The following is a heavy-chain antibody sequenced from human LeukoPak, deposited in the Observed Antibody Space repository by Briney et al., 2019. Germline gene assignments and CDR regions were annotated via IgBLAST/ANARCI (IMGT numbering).Heavy chain of an antibody. CDR3: ARDAYYYGSGSSGGYYYYYYMDV. D-gene: IGHD3-10*01. CDR2: IRYDGSNK. CDR1: GFTFSSYE. V-gene: IGHV3-30*02. Sequence: PGGSLRLSCAASGFTFSSYEMNWVRQAPGKGLEWVAFIRYDGSNKYYADSVKGRFTISRDNSKNTLYLQMNSLRAEDTAVYYCARDAYYYGSGSSGGYYYYYYMDVWGKGTTVTISS. J-gene: IGHJ6*03.